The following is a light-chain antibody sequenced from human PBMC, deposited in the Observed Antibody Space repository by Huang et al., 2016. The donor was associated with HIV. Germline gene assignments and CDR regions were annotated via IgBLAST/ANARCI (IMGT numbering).Light chain of an antibody. CDR1: QTGGTW. Sequence: QMAQSPPTLSASVGDRVTITCRASQTGGTWLGWYQQKPGKAPKLLISEASTLESGVPSTFSGSGFGTEFTLTITSLQPDNFATYYCQQYNSYPWTFGQGTKVEI. V-gene: IGKV1-5*01. CDR3: QQYNSYPWT. CDR2: EAS. J-gene: IGKJ1*01.